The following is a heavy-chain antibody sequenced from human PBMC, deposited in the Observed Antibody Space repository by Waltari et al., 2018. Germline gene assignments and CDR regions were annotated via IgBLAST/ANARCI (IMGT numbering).Heavy chain of an antibody. CDR3: ARGRLTYYYDSSGYYSP. V-gene: IGHV4-30-4*08. J-gene: IGHJ5*02. CDR1: GGSISSGDYY. CDR2: IYYSGST. Sequence: QVQLQESGPGLVKPSQTLSLTCTVSGGSISSGDYYWSWIRPPPGKGLEWIGYIYYSGSTYYNPSLKSRVTISVDTSKNQFSLKLSSVTAADTAVYYCARGRLTYYYDSSGYYSPWGQGTLVTVSS. D-gene: IGHD3-22*01.